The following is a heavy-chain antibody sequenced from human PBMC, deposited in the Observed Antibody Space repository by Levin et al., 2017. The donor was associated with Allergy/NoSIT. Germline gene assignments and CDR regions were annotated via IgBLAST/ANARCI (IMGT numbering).Heavy chain of an antibody. CDR2: IIPILGIA. D-gene: IGHD5-12*01. V-gene: IGHV1-69*04. CDR1: GGTFSSYA. J-gene: IGHJ4*02. CDR3: ARSGYSGYDLPGY. Sequence: SVKVSCKASGGTFSSYAISWVRQAPGQGLEWMGRIIPILGIANYAQKFQGRVTITADKSTSTAYMELSSLRSEDTAVYYCARSGYSGYDLPGYWGQGTLVTVSS.